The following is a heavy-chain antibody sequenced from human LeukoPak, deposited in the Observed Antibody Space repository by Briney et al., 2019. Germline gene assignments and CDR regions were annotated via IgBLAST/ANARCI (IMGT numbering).Heavy chain of an antibody. Sequence: SVKVSCKASGGTFSSYAISWVRQAPGQGLEWMGVIIPIFGTANYAQKFQGRVTITADESTSTAYIELSSLRSEDTAVYYCARPHCSSTSCYTSNWFDPWGQGTLVTVSS. CDR1: GGTFSSYA. D-gene: IGHD2-2*02. CDR3: ARPHCSSTSCYTSNWFDP. J-gene: IGHJ5*02. V-gene: IGHV1-69*13. CDR2: IIPIFGTA.